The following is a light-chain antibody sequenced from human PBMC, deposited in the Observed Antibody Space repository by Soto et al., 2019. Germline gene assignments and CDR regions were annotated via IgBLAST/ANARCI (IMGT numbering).Light chain of an antibody. CDR2: WAS. Sequence: DIVMTQSPDSLAVSLGERATINCKSSQSVLYSSNNKNYLAWYQQKPGQPPKLLINWASTRESGVPDRFSGSGSGTDFTLTISSLQAEDVAVYYCQQYYSTPPVTLGQRTQLEIK. V-gene: IGKV4-1*01. CDR3: QQYYSTPPVT. J-gene: IGKJ2*01. CDR1: QSVLYSSNNKNY.